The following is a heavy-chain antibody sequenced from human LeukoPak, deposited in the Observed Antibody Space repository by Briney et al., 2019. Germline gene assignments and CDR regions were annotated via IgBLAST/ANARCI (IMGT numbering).Heavy chain of an antibody. J-gene: IGHJ4*02. CDR2: ISSSGSTI. V-gene: IGHV3-48*03. CDR1: GLTFSSYE. Sequence: GGSLRLSCAASGLTFSSYEMNWVRQAPGKGLEWVSYISSSGSTIYYADSVKGRFTISRDNAKNSLYLQMNSLRAEDTAVYYCARPYSSGWYEFDYWGQGTLVTVSS. D-gene: IGHD6-19*01. CDR3: ARPYSSGWYEFDY.